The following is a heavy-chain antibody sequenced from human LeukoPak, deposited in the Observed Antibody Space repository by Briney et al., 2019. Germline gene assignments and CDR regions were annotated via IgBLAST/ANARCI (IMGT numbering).Heavy chain of an antibody. D-gene: IGHD3-3*01. V-gene: IGHV3-48*01. CDR1: GFTFSNYD. Sequence: GGSLRLSCVASGFTFSNYDMNWVRQAPGKGLEWISYISVSRSTIYYADSVKGRFTISRDNAKNSLYLQMNSLRAEDTAVYYCARDRWGFFESWGQGTLVTVSS. CDR2: ISVSRSTI. CDR3: ARDRWGFFES. J-gene: IGHJ4*02.